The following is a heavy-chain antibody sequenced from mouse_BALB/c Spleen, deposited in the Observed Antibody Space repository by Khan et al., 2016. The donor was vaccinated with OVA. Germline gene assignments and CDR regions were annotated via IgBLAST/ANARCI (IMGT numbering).Heavy chain of an antibody. D-gene: IGHD3-3*01. J-gene: IGHJ4*01. CDR3: TRDSYRYKYAMEH. V-gene: IGHV3-2*02. CDR1: GYSITSDLA. CDR2: INYTGSP. Sequence: VQLQESGPGLEKPSQTLSLTCTVTGYSITSDLAWNWIRQFPGNKLEWMGYINYTGSPTYNPALKSRISITRDTSKNQFFLQLNSVTTADSTTXYYTRDSYRYKYAMEHWGDRPSVTVSS.